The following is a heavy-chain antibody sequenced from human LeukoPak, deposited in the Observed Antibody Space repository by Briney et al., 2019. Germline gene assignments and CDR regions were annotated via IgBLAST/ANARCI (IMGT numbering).Heavy chain of an antibody. Sequence: GGSLRLSCAASGFTFSSYWMHWVRQAPGKRLVWVSRINSDGSSTSYADSVKGRFTISRDNAKNTLYLQMNSLRAEDTAVYYCARGGRDINYYYYYMDVWGKGTTVTVSS. J-gene: IGHJ6*03. V-gene: IGHV3-74*01. CDR3: ARGGRDINYYYYYMDV. D-gene: IGHD1-26*01. CDR2: INSDGSST. CDR1: GFTFSSYW.